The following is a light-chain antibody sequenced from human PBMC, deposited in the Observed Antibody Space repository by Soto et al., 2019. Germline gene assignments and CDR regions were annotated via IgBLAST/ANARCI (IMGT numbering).Light chain of an antibody. CDR3: QQRANWPAT. Sequence: EIVLTQSPATLSLSPGERATLSCRASQSLSDYLAWYQQKPGQAPRLLIYDAINRATGIPARFSGSGSGTDFTLTISRLEPEDFAVYYCQQRANWPATFGQGTKLEIK. CDR2: DAI. J-gene: IGKJ2*01. V-gene: IGKV3-11*01. CDR1: QSLSDY.